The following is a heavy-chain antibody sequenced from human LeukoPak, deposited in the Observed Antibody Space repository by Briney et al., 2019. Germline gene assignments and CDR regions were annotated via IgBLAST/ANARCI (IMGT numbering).Heavy chain of an antibody. Sequence: SGPTLVNPTQTLTLTCSCSGFSLTTSGVGVGWIRQPPGKALEWLAIIYWDDDKRCSRSLKSRLTVSKDTSTNQVVLTMTNMDPVDTATYYCVHRRDDGANPYDYWGQGTLVTVSS. CDR3: VHRRDDGANPYDY. CDR1: GFSLTTSGVG. J-gene: IGHJ4*02. D-gene: IGHD4-23*01. CDR2: IYWDDDK. V-gene: IGHV2-5*02.